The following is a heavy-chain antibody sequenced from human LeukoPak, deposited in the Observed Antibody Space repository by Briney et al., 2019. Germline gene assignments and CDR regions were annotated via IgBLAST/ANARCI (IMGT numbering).Heavy chain of an antibody. V-gene: IGHV1-69*05. CDR2: IIPIFGTA. CDR1: GGTFSSYA. Sequence: ASVKVSCKASGGTFSSYAISWVRQAPGQGLEWMGGIIPIFGTANYAQKFQGRVTTTTDESTSTAYMELSSLRSEDTAVYYCARELRRAFDIWGQGTMVTVSS. CDR3: ARELRRAFDI. D-gene: IGHD5-12*01. J-gene: IGHJ3*02.